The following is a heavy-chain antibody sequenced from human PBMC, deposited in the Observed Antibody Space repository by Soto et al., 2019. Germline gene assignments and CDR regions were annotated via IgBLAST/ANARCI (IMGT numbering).Heavy chain of an antibody. V-gene: IGHV4-39*01. CDR2: VYNNGQT. Sequence: TSETLSLTCTVAGGSMTRSGYYWGWIRQPPGNELQYIGSVYNNGQTYYNPSLTSPVTISIDTSKNQFSLSLRSVTAADTAVYYCARGLITGSQYSGGWYYFDSWGQGPQVT. J-gene: IGHJ4*02. CDR1: GGSMTRSGYY. CDR3: ARGLITGSQYSGGWYYFDS. D-gene: IGHD1-26*01.